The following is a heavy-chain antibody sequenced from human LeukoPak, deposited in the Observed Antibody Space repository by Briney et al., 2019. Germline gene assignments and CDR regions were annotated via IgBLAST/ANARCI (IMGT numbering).Heavy chain of an antibody. V-gene: IGHV3-23*01. J-gene: IGHJ6*02. CDR3: AKDLHYYGVGV. Sequence: TGGSLRLSCVASGFTFNHYAIWVRQAPGKGLEWVSAFDKSGANTYYAGSVKGRFTISRDNSRNTLYLQMNSLRAEDTALYYCAKDLHYYGVGVWGQGTMVTVSS. CDR1: GFTFNHYA. CDR2: FDKSGANT.